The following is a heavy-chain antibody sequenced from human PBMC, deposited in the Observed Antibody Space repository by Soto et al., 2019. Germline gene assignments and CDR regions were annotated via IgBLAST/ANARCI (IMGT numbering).Heavy chain of an antibody. Sequence: QITLKESGPTLVKPTQTLTLTCTFSGFPLSTSGVGVGWIRQPPGTALEWLALIYWDDDKRYSTSLMSRLTFTKDTSKNQVVLTMTNMDPVDTATYYCAQRQVESPVYDYGDYGCDPCGQGTLVAVSA. CDR1: GFPLSTSGVG. CDR3: AQRQVESPVYDYGDYGCDP. CDR2: IYWDDDK. J-gene: IGHJ5*02. V-gene: IGHV2-5*02. D-gene: IGHD4-17*01.